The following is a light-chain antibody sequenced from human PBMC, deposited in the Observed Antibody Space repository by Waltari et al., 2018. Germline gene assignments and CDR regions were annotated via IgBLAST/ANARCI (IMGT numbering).Light chain of an antibody. V-gene: IGLV2-14*03. CDR1: TSDVGGADS. CDR2: DVN. J-gene: IGLJ2*01. Sequence: QSALSHSASASGSPGHSITTPCTRSTSDVGGADSVAWYQDQPGQAPKVIIYDVNNPPSGVSDRFSGTKSGNTASLTISGLQAEDEANYYCCSQSSYNGVIFGGGTKLTVL. CDR3: CSQSSYNGVI.